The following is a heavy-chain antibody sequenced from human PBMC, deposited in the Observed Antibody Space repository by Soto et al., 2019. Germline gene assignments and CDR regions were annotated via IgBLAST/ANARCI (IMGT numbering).Heavy chain of an antibody. CDR1: GFTFSNYA. V-gene: IGHV3-30*03. CDR3: AREYCGGDCYPSYYYGMDV. D-gene: IGHD2-21*02. J-gene: IGHJ6*02. CDR2: VSYDGDNE. Sequence: PGGSLRLSCVASGFTFSNYAMHWVRQAPGKGLEWVAIVSYDGDNEYYADSVRGRFTISRDNSKNTLYLQMNSLRAEDTAVYYCAREYCGGDCYPSYYYGMDVWGQGTTVTVSS.